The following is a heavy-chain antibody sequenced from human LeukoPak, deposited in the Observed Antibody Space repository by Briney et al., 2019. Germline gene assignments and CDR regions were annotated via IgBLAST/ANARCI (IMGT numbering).Heavy chain of an antibody. D-gene: IGHD3-22*01. CDR2: LIPIFGTA. CDR1: GGTFSSYA. J-gene: IGHJ4*02. V-gene: IGHV1-69*05. CDR3: ARAENYYDSSGYYLPLGY. Sequence: SVKVSCKASGGTFSSYAISWVRQAPGQGLEWMGGLIPIFGTANYAQKFQGRVTITTDESTSTAYMELSSLRSEDTAVYYCARAENYYDSSGYYLPLGYWGQGTLLTVSS.